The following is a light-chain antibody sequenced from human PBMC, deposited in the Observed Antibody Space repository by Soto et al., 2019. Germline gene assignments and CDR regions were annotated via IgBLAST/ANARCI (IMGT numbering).Light chain of an antibody. CDR2: DAS. Sequence: DIQMTQSPSSLSASVGDRVTITCRASQSISSYLNWYQQKPGKAPKLLIYDASSLQRGVPSRFGGSGSGAEFTLTISSLQPDDFATYYCQQYNSYLFGQGTKVDIK. CDR3: QQYNSYL. J-gene: IGKJ1*01. V-gene: IGKV1-5*01. CDR1: QSISSY.